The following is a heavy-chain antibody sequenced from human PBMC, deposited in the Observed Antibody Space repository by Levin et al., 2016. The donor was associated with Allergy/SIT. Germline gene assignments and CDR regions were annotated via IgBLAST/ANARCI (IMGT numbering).Heavy chain of an antibody. Sequence: VRQAPGKGLEWVSYISSSSSTIYYADSVKGRFTISRDNAKNSLYLQMNSLRAEDTAVYYCAAVGGGRFDYWGQGTLVTVSS. J-gene: IGHJ4*02. CDR2: ISSSSSTI. CDR3: AAVGGGRFDY. D-gene: IGHD2-15*01. V-gene: IGHV3-48*01.